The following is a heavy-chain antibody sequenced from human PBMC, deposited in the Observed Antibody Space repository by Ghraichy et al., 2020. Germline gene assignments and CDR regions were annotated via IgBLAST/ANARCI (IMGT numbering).Heavy chain of an antibody. V-gene: IGHV3-48*01. Sequence: GGSLRLSCAASGFSFSDYSIHWVRQAPGKGLEWISYISSGGGTIYYADSMRGRFTISRDNAKKLVNLQVNSLRVEDTAVYFCAREGGLDVWGQGTAVTVSS. CDR3: AREGGLDV. J-gene: IGHJ6*02. CDR2: ISSGGGTI. CDR1: GFSFSDYS.